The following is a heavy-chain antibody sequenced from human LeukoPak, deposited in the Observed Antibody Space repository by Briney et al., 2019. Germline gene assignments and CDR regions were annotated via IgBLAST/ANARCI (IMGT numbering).Heavy chain of an antibody. D-gene: IGHD1-7*01. Sequence: SETLTLTCAVSGGSISSSNWWSCVRQPPGKGLEWIGEIYHSGSTNYNPSLKSRVTISVDKSKNQFSLKLSSVTAADTAVYYCARGSGTYVFRAFDYWGQGTLVTVSS. J-gene: IGHJ4*02. CDR1: GGSISSSNW. V-gene: IGHV4-4*02. CDR3: ARGSGTYVFRAFDY. CDR2: IYHSGST.